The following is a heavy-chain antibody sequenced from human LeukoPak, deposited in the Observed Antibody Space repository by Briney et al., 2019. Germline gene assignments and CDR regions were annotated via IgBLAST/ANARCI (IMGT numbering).Heavy chain of an antibody. J-gene: IGHJ3*01. CDR3: ARQDASGTYDAFDV. D-gene: IGHD3-10*01. CDR2: IYAGDSDT. V-gene: IGHV5-51*01. Sequence: KSGESLKISCKDSGYLFTSYWIAWVRQRPGKGLEWMGIIYAGDSDTRYSPSFQGRVTISADKSINTAYLLWSSLQASDTATYYCARQDASGTYDAFDVWGQGTVVTV. CDR1: GYLFTSYW.